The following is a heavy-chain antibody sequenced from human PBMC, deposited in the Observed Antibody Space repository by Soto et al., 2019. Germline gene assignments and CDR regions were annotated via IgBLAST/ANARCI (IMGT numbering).Heavy chain of an antibody. CDR2: IWYDGSNK. V-gene: IGHV3-33*01. D-gene: IGHD3-9*01. CDR3: ARDAEPDYDILTGYLDWFDP. J-gene: IGHJ5*02. Sequence: HPGGSLRLSCAASGFTFSSYGMHWVRQAPGKGLEWVAVIWYDGSNKYYADSVKGRFTISRDNSKNTLYLQMNSLRAEDTAVYYCARDAEPDYDILTGYLDWFDPWGQGTLVTVSS. CDR1: GFTFSSYG.